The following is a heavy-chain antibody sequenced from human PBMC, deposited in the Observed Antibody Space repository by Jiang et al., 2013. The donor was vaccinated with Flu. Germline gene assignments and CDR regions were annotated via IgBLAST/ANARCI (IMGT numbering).Heavy chain of an antibody. V-gene: IGHV4-4*02. CDR1: GGSVTSRYW. CDR3: ARNPYGSENYFNLYGLDV. Sequence: SGSGLVKPSGTLSLTCAVSGGSVTSRYWWSWVRQPPGKGLEWIGEVYHSGSTNYTPSLKSRITMSVDKSNNQFSLKLSSVTAADTAVYYCARNPYGSENYFNLYGLDVWGTGTTVTVSS. J-gene: IGHJ6*04. D-gene: IGHD3-10*01. CDR2: VYHSGST.